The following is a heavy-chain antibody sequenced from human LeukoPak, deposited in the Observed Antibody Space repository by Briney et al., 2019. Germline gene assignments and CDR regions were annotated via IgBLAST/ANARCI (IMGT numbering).Heavy chain of an antibody. V-gene: IGHV3-7*03. CDR2: IKQDGSEK. CDR1: GFTFSSYW. J-gene: IGHJ6*02. D-gene: IGHD3-10*01. CDR3: AKSGGRDYYGSGSYHRDYYYYGMDV. Sequence: SGGSLRLSCAASGFTFSSYWMSWVRQAPGKGLEWVANIKQDGSEKYYVDSVKGRFTNSRDNAKNSLYLQMNSLRAEDTAVYYCAKSGGRDYYGSGSYHRDYYYYGMDVWGQGTTVTVSS.